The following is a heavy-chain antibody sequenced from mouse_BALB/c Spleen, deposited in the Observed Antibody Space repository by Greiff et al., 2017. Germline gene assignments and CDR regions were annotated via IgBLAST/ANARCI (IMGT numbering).Heavy chain of an antibody. CDR3: ARAVYYGNYAAY. CDR2: ISSGSSTI. D-gene: IGHD2-1*01. CDR1: GFTFSSFG. J-gene: IGHJ3*01. V-gene: IGHV5-17*02. Sequence: EVKLVESGGGLVQPGGSRKLSCAASGFTFSSFGMHWVRQAPEKGLEWVAYISSGSSTIYYADTVKGRFTISRDNPKNTLFLQMTRLRSEDTAMYYCARAVYYGNYAAYWGQGTLVTVSA.